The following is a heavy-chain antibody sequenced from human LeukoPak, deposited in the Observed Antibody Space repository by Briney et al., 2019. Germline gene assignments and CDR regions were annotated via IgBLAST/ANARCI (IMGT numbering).Heavy chain of an antibody. CDR1: GSTFSSYS. V-gene: IGHV3-21*01. D-gene: IGHD1-26*01. CDR3: ARVDGGGSYPFDY. Sequence: GGSLRLSCAASGSTFSSYSMNWVRQAPGKGLEWVSSISSSSSYIYYADSVKGRFTISRDNAKNSLYLQMNSLRAEDTAVYYCARVDGGGSYPFDYWGQGTLVTVSS. CDR2: ISSSSSYI. J-gene: IGHJ4*02.